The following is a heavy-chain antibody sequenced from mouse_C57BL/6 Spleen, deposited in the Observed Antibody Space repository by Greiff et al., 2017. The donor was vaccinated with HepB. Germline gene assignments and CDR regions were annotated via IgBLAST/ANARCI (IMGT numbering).Heavy chain of an antibody. Sequence: QVQLKESGAELARPGASVKLSCKASGYTFTSYGISWVKQRTGQGLEWIGEIYPRSGNTYYNEKFKGKATLTADKSSSTAYMELRSLTSEDSAVYFCARWAGSSPYYFDYWGQGTTLTVSS. CDR3: ARWAGSSPYYFDY. CDR1: GYTFTSYG. V-gene: IGHV1-81*01. J-gene: IGHJ2*01. CDR2: IYPRSGNT. D-gene: IGHD1-1*01.